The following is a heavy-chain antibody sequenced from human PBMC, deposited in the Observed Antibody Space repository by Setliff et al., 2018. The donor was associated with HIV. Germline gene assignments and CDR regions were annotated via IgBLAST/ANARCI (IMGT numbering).Heavy chain of an antibody. CDR1: GYTFTSYG. D-gene: IGHD6-13*01. Sequence: ASVKVSCKASGYTFTSYGISWVRQAPGQGLEWMGWISAYNGNTNYAQKLQGRFTISRDNSKNTLYLQMNSLRPDDTAIYYCARVTIAAAGIDAFDIWGQGTMVTVSS. J-gene: IGHJ3*02. CDR2: ISAYNGNT. CDR3: ARVTIAAAGIDAFDI. V-gene: IGHV1-18*01.